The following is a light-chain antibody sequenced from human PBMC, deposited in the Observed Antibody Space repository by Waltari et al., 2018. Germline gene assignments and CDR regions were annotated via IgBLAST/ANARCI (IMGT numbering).Light chain of an antibody. CDR3: QQYRMTPVS. J-gene: IGKJ2*03. V-gene: IGKV3-20*01. Sequence: EVLLTHSPGTLSLSPGDRATLSCRASESVGNLLAWYQQKPGQAPRLLIYDACTRATGIPDRFSGSGSGTEFTLTISRLEAGDFAMYYCQQYRMTPVSFGQGTKVEIK. CDR1: ESVGNL. CDR2: DAC.